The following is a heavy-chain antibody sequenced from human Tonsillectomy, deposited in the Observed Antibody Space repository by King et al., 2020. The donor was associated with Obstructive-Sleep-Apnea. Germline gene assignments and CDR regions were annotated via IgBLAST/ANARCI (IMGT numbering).Heavy chain of an antibody. CDR3: ARNQYSNFGMDV. CDR1: GFTFSSYA. J-gene: IGHJ6*02. V-gene: IGHV3-21*01. Sequence: VQLVESGGGLVEPGGSLSLSCAASGFTFSSYAMNWVRQAPGKGLEWVSSISSGSTYIYSADSVRGRFTISRDNAKNSLFLQMNSLRAEDTAVYYCARNQYSNFGMDVWGQGTTVTVSS. D-gene: IGHD1-14*01. CDR2: ISSGSTYI.